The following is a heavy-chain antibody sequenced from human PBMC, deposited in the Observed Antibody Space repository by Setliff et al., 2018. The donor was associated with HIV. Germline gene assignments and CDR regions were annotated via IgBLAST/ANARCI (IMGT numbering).Heavy chain of an antibody. J-gene: IGHJ3*01. V-gene: IGHV3-23*01. CDR2: IQSSGIT. CDR1: GFTFSSSA. CDR3: AKLDYYDTGGSWARKVAIDF. Sequence: PGGSLRLSCAASGFTFSSSAMSWVRQAPGKGLEWVSLIQSSGITYYADSVKGRFTISRDNSNNTLSLQMSSLRAEDTALYYCAKLDYYDTGGSWARKVAIDFWGRGTMVTVSS. D-gene: IGHD3-22*01.